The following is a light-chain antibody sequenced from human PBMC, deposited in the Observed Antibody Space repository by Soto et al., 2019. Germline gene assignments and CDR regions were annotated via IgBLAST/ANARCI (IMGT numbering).Light chain of an antibody. J-gene: IGKJ1*01. CDR2: KAS. CDR3: QQYNSYST. V-gene: IGKV1-5*03. CDR1: QSISSW. Sequence: DIQTTQSPSTLSASVGDRVTITCRASQSISSWLAWYQQKPGKAPKLLIYKASSLESGVPSRFSGSGSRTEFILTISSLQPDDFATYYCQQYNSYSTFGQGTKVEIK.